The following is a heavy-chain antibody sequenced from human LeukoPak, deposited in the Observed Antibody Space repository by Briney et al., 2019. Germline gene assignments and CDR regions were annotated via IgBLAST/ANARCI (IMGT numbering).Heavy chain of an antibody. CDR3: ARDRVVATIPYYYYYYMDV. D-gene: IGHD5-12*01. CDR1: GGTFSSYA. V-gene: IGHV1-69*05. CDR2: IIPIFGTA. Sequence: SVKVSCKASGGTFSSYAISWVRQAPGQGLEWMGGIIPIFGTANYAQKFQGRVTITTDESTSTAYMELSSLRSEDTAVYYCARDRVVATIPYYYYYYMDVWGKGTTVTVSS. J-gene: IGHJ6*03.